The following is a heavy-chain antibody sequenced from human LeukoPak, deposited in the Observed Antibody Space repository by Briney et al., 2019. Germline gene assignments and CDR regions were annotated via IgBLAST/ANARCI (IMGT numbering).Heavy chain of an antibody. D-gene: IGHD3-22*01. J-gene: IGHJ4*02. V-gene: IGHV3-23*01. CDR1: GFTFSSYA. CDR2: ISGSGGST. Sequence: GGSLRLSCVASGFTFSSYAMSWVRQAPGKGLEWVSAISGSGGSTYYADSVKGRFTISRDNSKNTLYLQMNSLRAEDTAVYYCAKDYDSSGYYELADYWGQGTLVTVSS. CDR3: AKDYDSSGYYELADY.